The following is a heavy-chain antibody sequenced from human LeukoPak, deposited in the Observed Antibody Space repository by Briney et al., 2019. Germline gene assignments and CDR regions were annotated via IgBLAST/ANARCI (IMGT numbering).Heavy chain of an antibody. Sequence: PGGSLRLSCAASGFTFSSYGMHWVRQAPGKGLEWVAVISYDGSNKYYVDSVKGRFTISRDNSKNTLYLQMNSLRAEDTAVYYCAKEEQVGAFDYWGQGTLVTVSS. CDR2: ISYDGSNK. CDR1: GFTFSSYG. D-gene: IGHD1-26*01. CDR3: AKEEQVGAFDY. J-gene: IGHJ4*02. V-gene: IGHV3-30*18.